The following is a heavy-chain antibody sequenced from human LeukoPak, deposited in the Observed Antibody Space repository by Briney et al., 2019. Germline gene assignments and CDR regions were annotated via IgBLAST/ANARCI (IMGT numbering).Heavy chain of an antibody. D-gene: IGHD2-15*01. J-gene: IGHJ4*02. V-gene: IGHV3-23*01. CDR1: GFTFSSFA. Sequence: PPGGSLRLSCAASGFTFSSFALSWVRQAPGKGLEWVSSISGSGGSTSYADSVKGRFTISRDISTNTLYLQMNSLRAEDTAIYYCVRGCSGTCYRFDYWGQGTLVTVSS. CDR3: VRGCSGTCYRFDY. CDR2: ISGSGGST.